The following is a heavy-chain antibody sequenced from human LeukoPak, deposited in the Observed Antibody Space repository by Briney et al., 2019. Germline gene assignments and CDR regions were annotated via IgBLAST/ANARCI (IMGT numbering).Heavy chain of an antibody. CDR3: AKVGTTVTTGLYYGMDV. CDR1: GFTFSSYA. Sequence: AGGSLRLSCAASGFTFSSYAMSWVRQAPGKGLEWVSAISGSGGSTYYADSVKGRFTISRDNSKNTLYLQMNSLRAEDTAVYYCAKVGTTVTTGLYYGMDVWGQGTTVTVSS. CDR2: ISGSGGST. D-gene: IGHD4-17*01. V-gene: IGHV3-23*01. J-gene: IGHJ6*02.